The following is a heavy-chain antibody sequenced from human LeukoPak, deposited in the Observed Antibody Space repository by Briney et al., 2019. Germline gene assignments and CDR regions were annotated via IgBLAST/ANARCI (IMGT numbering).Heavy chain of an antibody. CDR2: IPSTSSYT. Sequence: PGGSLRLSCVASGFTFSDYYMSWIRQAPGKGLEWVSYIPSTSSYTTYADSVKGRSTISRDNAKNSLYLQMNSLRAEDTAVYYCARAANTAAGTPTLAIDYWGQGTLVTVSS. V-gene: IGHV3-11*05. CDR1: GFTFSDYY. CDR3: ARAANTAAGTPTLAIDY. D-gene: IGHD6-13*01. J-gene: IGHJ4*01.